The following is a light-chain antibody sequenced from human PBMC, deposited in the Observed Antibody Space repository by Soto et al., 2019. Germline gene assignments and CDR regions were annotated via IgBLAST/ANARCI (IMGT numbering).Light chain of an antibody. J-gene: IGKJ1*01. CDR1: QGIGTW. V-gene: IGKV1-12*01. CDR2: AAS. Sequence: DIPMTQSPSSVSASVGDRVTITCRASQGIGTWLAWYQQKPGKGPNLLIYAASSLESGVPSRFSGSGSGTDFTLTISSLQPEDFATYYCQQAYSFPQTFGQGTKVQIK. CDR3: QQAYSFPQT.